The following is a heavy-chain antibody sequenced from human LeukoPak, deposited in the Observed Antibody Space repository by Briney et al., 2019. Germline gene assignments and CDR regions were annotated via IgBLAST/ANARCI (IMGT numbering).Heavy chain of an antibody. CDR2: IFYSGST. D-gene: IGHD6-13*01. J-gene: IGHJ4*02. CDR1: GGSISSSSYY. CDR3: ARHDQQSDY. V-gene: IGHV4-39*01. Sequence: SETLSLTCTVSGGSISSSSYYWGWIRQSPGKGLEWIGSIFYSGSTYYNPSLKSRVTIYIDTSKNQFSLKLSSVTAADTAVYYCARHDQQSDYWGQGTLVTVSS.